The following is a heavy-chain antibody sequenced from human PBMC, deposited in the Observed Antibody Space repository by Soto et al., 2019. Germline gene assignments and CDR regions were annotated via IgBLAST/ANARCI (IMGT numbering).Heavy chain of an antibody. Sequence: SETLSLTCAVYGGSFSGYYWSWIRQPPGKGLGWIGEINHSGSTNYNPSLKSRVTISVDTSKNQFSLKLSSVTAADTAVYYCARWTPYQLLSHYYYGMDVWGQGTTVTVSS. D-gene: IGHD2-2*01. CDR2: INHSGST. CDR3: ARWTPYQLLSHYYYGMDV. CDR1: GGSFSGYY. J-gene: IGHJ6*02. V-gene: IGHV4-34*01.